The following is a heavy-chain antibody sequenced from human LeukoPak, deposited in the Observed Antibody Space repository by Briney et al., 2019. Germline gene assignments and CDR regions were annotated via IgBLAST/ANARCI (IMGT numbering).Heavy chain of an antibody. CDR3: ARIPRVIAVARHYGMDV. CDR2: IYYRGST. Sequence: PSETLSLTCTVSGGSISSYYWSWIRQPPGKGLEWIGYIYYRGSTNYNPSLKSRVTISVDTSKNQFSLKLSSVTAADTAVYYCARIPRVIAVARHYGMDVWGQGTTVTVSS. CDR1: GGSISSYY. D-gene: IGHD6-19*01. V-gene: IGHV4-59*01. J-gene: IGHJ6*02.